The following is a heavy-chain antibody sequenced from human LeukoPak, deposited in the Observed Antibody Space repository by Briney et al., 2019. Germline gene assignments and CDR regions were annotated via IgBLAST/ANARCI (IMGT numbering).Heavy chain of an antibody. CDR2: IYYSGST. V-gene: IGHV4-39*01. D-gene: IGHD6-19*01. CDR3: ARRAAVAGTFDY. J-gene: IGHJ4*02. CDR1: GGSISSSSYY. Sequence: SETLSLTCTVSGGSISSSSYYWGWIRQPPGKGLEWIGSIYYSGSTYYNPSLKSRVTISVDTSKDQFSLKLSSVTAADTAVYYCARRAAVAGTFDYWGQGTLVTVSS.